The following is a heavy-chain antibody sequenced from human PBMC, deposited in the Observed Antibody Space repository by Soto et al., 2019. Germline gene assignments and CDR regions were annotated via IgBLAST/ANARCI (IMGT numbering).Heavy chain of an antibody. Sequence: QLQMQESGPGLVRTSETLSLTCTVSGESIKSSSHYWGWIRQPPGERLEWIGNIYYSGNAYYNPSLKSRATISADTSKSQFSLNLKSVTVADTAVYFCARRSVPSEAPFDEWGQGTLVTVSP. CDR2: IYYSGNA. V-gene: IGHV4-39*01. J-gene: IGHJ4*02. CDR1: GESIKSSSHY. CDR3: ARRSVPSEAPFDE. D-gene: IGHD6-19*01.